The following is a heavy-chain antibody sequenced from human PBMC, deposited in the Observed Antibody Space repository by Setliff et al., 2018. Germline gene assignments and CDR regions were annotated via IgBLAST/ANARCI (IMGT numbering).Heavy chain of an antibody. Sequence: LRLSCAASGFVFSNYGMNWVRQAPGKGLEWITFIRYDGSNTFYADSVKGRFTISRDSSKNTLYLQMNSLRPEDTAVYYCAKDREVATASWGWYFDLWGRGTLVTVSS. CDR3: AKDREVATASWGWYFDL. CDR2: IRYDGSNT. CDR1: GFVFSNYG. D-gene: IGHD5-18*01. V-gene: IGHV3-30*02. J-gene: IGHJ2*01.